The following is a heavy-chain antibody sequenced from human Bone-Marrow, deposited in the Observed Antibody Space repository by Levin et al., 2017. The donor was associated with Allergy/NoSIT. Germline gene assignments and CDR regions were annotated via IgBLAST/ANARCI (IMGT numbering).Heavy chain of an antibody. D-gene: IGHD2-21*01. CDR1: GFTFSTYA. CDR2: ISGSGGRT. J-gene: IGHJ4*02. CDR3: AKGFIRSFDY. Sequence: TGGSLRLSCAASGFTFSTYAMSWDRQAPGKGLEWVSGISGSGGRTYNADSVKGRFTISRDNSKNTLYLQMNSLRAEDSAVYYCAKGFIRSFDYWGQGTLVTVSS. V-gene: IGHV3-23*01.